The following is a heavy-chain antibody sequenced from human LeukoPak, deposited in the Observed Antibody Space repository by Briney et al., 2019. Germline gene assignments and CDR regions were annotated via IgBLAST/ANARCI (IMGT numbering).Heavy chain of an antibody. CDR3: ARDMQLST. Sequence: GESLRLSCAASGFTFSGSAMSWVRQAPGEGLEWVSLISYSGANSYYTDSVRGRFTISRDNSKDTLFLQMNSLRAEDTAVYYCARDMQLSTWGLGTMVTVST. V-gene: IGHV3-23*01. CDR1: GFTFSGSA. J-gene: IGHJ3*01. CDR2: ISYSGANS. D-gene: IGHD3-16*02.